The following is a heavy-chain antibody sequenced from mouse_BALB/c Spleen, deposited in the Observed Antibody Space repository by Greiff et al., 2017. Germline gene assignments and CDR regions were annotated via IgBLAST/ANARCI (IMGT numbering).Heavy chain of an antibody. Sequence: EVQGVESGGGLVQPGGSLKLSCAASGFTFSSYTMSWVRQTPEKRLEWVAYISNGGGSTYYPDTVKGRFTISRDNAKNTLYLQMSSLKSEDTAMYYCARHVDYYYGSSLPHYFDYWGQGTTLTVSS. V-gene: IGHV5-12-2*01. CDR3: ARHVDYYYGSSLPHYFDY. CDR2: ISNGGGST. CDR1: GFTFSSYT. J-gene: IGHJ2*01. D-gene: IGHD1-1*01.